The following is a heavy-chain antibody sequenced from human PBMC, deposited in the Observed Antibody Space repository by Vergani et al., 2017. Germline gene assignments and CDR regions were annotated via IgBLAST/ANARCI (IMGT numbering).Heavy chain of an antibody. V-gene: IGHV1-2*02. Sequence: QVQLVQSGAEVKKPGASVKVSCKASGYTFTGYYMHWVRQAPGQGLEWMGWINPNSGGTNYAQKFQGRVTMTRDTSISTAYMELSRLRSDDTAVYYCARLRPRIYGDPAEYFQHWGQGTLVTVSS. CDR1: GYTFTGYY. D-gene: IGHD4-17*01. CDR3: ARLRPRIYGDPAEYFQH. J-gene: IGHJ1*01. CDR2: INPNSGGT.